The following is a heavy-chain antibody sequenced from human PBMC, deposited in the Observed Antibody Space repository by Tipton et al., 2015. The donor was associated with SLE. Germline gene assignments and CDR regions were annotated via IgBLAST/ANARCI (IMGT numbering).Heavy chain of an antibody. V-gene: IGHV4-59*11. J-gene: IGHJ6*02. CDR2: IYYSGST. D-gene: IGHD2-2*01. CDR3: ARGDCSKTSCFPGYYHYGLDV. Sequence: TLSLTCTVSGGSLSPHYWSWIRQAPGKGLEWIGYIYYSGSTNYNPSLKSRVTISVNTAKRQFSLRRVSVTAADSARYYCARGDCSKTSCFPGYYHYGLDVWGQGTTVTVSS. CDR1: GGSLSPHY.